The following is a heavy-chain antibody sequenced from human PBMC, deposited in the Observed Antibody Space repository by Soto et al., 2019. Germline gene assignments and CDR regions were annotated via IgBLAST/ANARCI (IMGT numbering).Heavy chain of an antibody. D-gene: IGHD6-19*01. CDR2: ISGSGGST. CDR3: AKGRIQQWLVRPYYFDY. CDR1: GFTFSSYA. Sequence: GGSLRLSCAACGFTFSSYAMSWVRQAPGKGLEWVSAISGSGGSTYYADSVKGRITISRDNSKNTLYLQMNSLRAEDTAVYYCAKGRIQQWLVRPYYFDYWGQGTLVTGSS. J-gene: IGHJ4*02. V-gene: IGHV3-23*01.